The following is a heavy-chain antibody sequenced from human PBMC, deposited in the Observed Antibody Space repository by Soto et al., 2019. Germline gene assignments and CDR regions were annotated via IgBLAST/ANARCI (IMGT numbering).Heavy chain of an antibody. D-gene: IGHD6-13*01. J-gene: IGHJ4*02. CDR2: IDSSSTYT. V-gene: IGHV3-11*05. Sequence: QVQLVESGGGLVKPGGYLRLSCVVSGLTFSDFYMSWIRQAPGKGLEWISYIDSSSTYTNYADYVKGRFTISSDNAKNSLYLQMNSLRAEDTAIYYCARGSAQPDYWGQGTLVTVSS. CDR3: ARGSAQPDY. CDR1: GLTFSDFY.